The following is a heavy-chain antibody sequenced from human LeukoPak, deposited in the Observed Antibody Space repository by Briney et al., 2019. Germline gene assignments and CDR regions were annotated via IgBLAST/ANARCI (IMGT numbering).Heavy chain of an antibody. D-gene: IGHD1/OR15-1a*01. Sequence: GGSLRLSCAASGFTFSSYAMSWVRQAPGKGLEWVSAISGSGGSTFYADSVKGRFTISRDNSKNTPYLQMNSLRAEDTAVYYCAKHGRGNKDYYYYMDVWGKGTTVTVSS. J-gene: IGHJ6*03. V-gene: IGHV3-23*01. CDR3: AKHGRGNKDYYYYMDV. CDR2: ISGSGGST. CDR1: GFTFSSYA.